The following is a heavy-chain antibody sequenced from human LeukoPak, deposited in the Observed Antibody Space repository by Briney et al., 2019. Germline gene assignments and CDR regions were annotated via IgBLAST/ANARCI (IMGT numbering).Heavy chain of an antibody. D-gene: IGHD3-3*01. Sequence: SETLSLTCAVSGGSISSSTYWWGWIRQPPGKALEWIGSVYYSGSTYDNPSLQSRVIVSVDTSKNKISLKLSSVTAADTAVYYCARSLPITIFGVVKIDAFDIWGQGTMVTVSS. CDR3: ARSLPITIFGVVKIDAFDI. V-gene: IGHV4-39*01. CDR1: GGSISSSTYW. CDR2: VYYSGST. J-gene: IGHJ3*02.